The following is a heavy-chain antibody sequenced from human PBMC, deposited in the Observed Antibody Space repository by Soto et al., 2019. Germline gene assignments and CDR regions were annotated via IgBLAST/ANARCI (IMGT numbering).Heavy chain of an antibody. Sequence: QVQLQESGPGLVKPSGTLSLSCAVSGGSVSNNNWWSWVRQSPGNGLVWIGEIHHSGGTSYNPSLESRATLSVDKSKSELSLRLNYVTAADTAVYYCTKNSAYALDYWGLGILVTVSS. CDR2: IHHSGGT. CDR3: TKNSAYALDY. CDR1: GGSVSNNNW. J-gene: IGHJ4*02. D-gene: IGHD5-12*01. V-gene: IGHV4-4*02.